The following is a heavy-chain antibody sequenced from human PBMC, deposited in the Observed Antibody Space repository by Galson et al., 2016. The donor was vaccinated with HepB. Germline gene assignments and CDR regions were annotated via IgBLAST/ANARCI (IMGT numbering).Heavy chain of an antibody. CDR2: IIPIFGIT. CDR3: ARVSLGPVDELVGATPAGYYYYYYGMDV. V-gene: IGHV1-69*04. D-gene: IGHD1-26*01. CDR1: GGTFSSYA. J-gene: IGHJ6*02. Sequence: SVKVSCKASGGTFSSYAINWVRQAPGQGLEWMGRIIPIFGITNYAQKFRGRVTITADKSTSTAYMDLSSLRSEDTAVYYCARVSLGPVDELVGATPAGYYYYYYGMDVWGQGTTVSVSS.